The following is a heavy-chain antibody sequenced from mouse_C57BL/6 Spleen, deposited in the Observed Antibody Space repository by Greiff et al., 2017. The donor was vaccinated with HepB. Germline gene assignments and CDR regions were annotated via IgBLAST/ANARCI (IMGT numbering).Heavy chain of an antibody. CDR2: IYPRSGNT. V-gene: IGHV1-81*01. Sequence: VKLQESGAELARPGASVKLSCKASGYTFTSYGISWVKQRTGQGLEWIGEIYPRSGNTYYNEKFKGKATLTADKSSSTAYMELRSLTSEDSAVYFCYGNYDYAMDYWGQGTSVTVSS. D-gene: IGHD2-1*01. CDR1: GYTFTSYG. CDR3: YGNYDYAMDY. J-gene: IGHJ4*01.